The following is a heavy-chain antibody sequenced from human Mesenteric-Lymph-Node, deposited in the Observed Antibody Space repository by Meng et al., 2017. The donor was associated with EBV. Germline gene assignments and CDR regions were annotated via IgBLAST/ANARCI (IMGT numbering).Heavy chain of an antibody. V-gene: IGHV5-51*01. Sequence: AEGVEMAGASLTISCQRSGYGFPSYWMGWVRQVPWKGVEWMGIIYPGDSDTRYSPSFQGQVTISADKSISPANLQCSSLKASDTAMYYCARQQGNSGRDYWGQGTLVTVSS. CDR1: GYGFPSYW. D-gene: IGHD4-23*01. CDR2: IYPGDSDT. J-gene: IGHJ4*02. CDR3: ARQQGNSGRDY.